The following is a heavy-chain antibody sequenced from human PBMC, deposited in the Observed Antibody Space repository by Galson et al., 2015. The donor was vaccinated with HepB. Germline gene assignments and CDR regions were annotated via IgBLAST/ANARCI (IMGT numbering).Heavy chain of an antibody. CDR3: ARDRVLVGMDV. CDR2: INAGNDNT. V-gene: IGHV1-3*01. J-gene: IGHJ6*02. D-gene: IGHD6-13*01. Sequence: SVKVSCKASGYTFTSYAMHWVRQAPGQRLEWMGWINAGNDNTKYSQKFQGRVTITRDTSASTAYMELSSLRSEDTAVYYCARDRVLVGMDVWGQGTTVTVSS. CDR1: GYTFTSYA.